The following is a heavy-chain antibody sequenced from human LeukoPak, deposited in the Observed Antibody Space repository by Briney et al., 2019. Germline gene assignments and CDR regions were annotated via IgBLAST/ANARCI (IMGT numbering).Heavy chain of an antibody. CDR2: IEQDGSEK. V-gene: IGHV3-7*03. CDR1: GFTFSSYW. Sequence: GGSLRLSCAASGFTFSSYWMSWVRQAPGKGLEWVANIEQDGSEKYYVDSVKGRFTISRDNAKNTLYLQMNSLRAEDTALYFCAQWSRYFDYWGQGTLVTVSS. J-gene: IGHJ4*02. D-gene: IGHD1-26*01. CDR3: AQWSRYFDY.